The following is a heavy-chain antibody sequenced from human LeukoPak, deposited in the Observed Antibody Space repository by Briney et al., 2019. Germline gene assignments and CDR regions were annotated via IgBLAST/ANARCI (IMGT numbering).Heavy chain of an antibody. CDR2: IIPIFGTA. Sequence: SVKVSCKASGGTFSSYAISWVRQAPGQGLEWMGRIIPIFGTANYAQKFQGRVTITTDESTSRAYMELSSLRSEDTAVYYCARTIYDSSGFGEKDDAFDIWGQGTMVTVSS. J-gene: IGHJ3*02. CDR3: ARTIYDSSGFGEKDDAFDI. CDR1: GGTFSSYA. D-gene: IGHD3-22*01. V-gene: IGHV1-69*05.